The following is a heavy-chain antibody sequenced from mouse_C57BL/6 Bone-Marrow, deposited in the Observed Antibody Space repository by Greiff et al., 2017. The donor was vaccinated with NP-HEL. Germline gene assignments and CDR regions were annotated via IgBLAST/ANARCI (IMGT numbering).Heavy chain of an antibody. CDR1: GFTFSSYA. CDR2: ISDGGSYT. V-gene: IGHV5-4*03. J-gene: IGHJ4*01. D-gene: IGHD2-10*02. Sequence: DVKLVESGGGLVKPGGSLKLSCAASGFTFSSYAMSWVRQTPEKRLEWVATISDGGSYTYYPDNVKGRFTISRDNAKNNLYLQMSHLKSEDTAMYYCARGLVTYYAMDYWGQGTSVTVSS. CDR3: ARGLVTYYAMDY.